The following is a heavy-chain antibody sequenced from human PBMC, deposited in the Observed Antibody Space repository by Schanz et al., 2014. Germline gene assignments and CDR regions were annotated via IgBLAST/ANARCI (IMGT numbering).Heavy chain of an antibody. CDR3: AKDYEIDWSPPRHDAFDV. D-gene: IGHD3-9*01. V-gene: IGHV3-48*01. CDR1: GITFSGYS. J-gene: IGHJ3*01. Sequence: EVQLVESGGGLVKPGGSLRLSCAASGITFSGYSMNWVRQAPGKGLEWVSYISGSSSTKYYADSVKGRFTISRDNGKKSLYLQINRWRAETTAVYFCAKDYEIDWSPPRHDAFDVWGQGTVVTVSS. CDR2: ISGSSSTK.